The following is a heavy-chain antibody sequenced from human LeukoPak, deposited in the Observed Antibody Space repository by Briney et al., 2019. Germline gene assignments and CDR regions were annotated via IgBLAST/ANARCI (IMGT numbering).Heavy chain of an antibody. CDR3: ARDYDYYGSGSYHYGMDV. V-gene: IGHV3-33*01. CDR1: GFTFSSYG. D-gene: IGHD3-10*01. CDR2: IWYDGSNK. Sequence: GSLRLSCAASGFTFSSYGMHWVRQAPGKGLEWVAVIWYDGSNKYYADSVKGRFTISRDNSKNTLYLQMNSLRAEDTAVYYCARDYDYYGSGSYHYGMDVWGQGTTVTVSS. J-gene: IGHJ6*02.